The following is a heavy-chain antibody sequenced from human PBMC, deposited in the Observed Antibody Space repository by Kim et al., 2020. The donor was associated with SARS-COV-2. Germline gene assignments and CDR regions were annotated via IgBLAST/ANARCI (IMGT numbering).Heavy chain of an antibody. CDR3: ARDPPDITLFGVVIGPCDY. J-gene: IGHJ4*02. CDR2: ISSTGSSK. Sequence: GGSLRLSCAASGFTFSSYEMNWVRQAPGKGLEWVSYISSTGSSKYYADSVKGRFLISRDNAKNSLYLQMNSLRAEDTAMYYCARDPPDITLFGVVIGPCDYWGQGTLVTVSS. CDR1: GFTFSSYE. V-gene: IGHV3-48*03. D-gene: IGHD3-3*01.